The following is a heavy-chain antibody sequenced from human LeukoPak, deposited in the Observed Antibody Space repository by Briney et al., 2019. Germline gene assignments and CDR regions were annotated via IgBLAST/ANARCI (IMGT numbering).Heavy chain of an antibody. V-gene: IGHV4-34*01. CDR3: ATTGSFDYGDTNWFDP. J-gene: IGHJ5*02. CDR1: VGSSTGYY. CDR2: INHSGST. Sequence: SETLSLTCAVYVGSSTGYYWSRIRQPPGQGLEWIGEINHSGSTNYNPSLKSRVTISVDTSKHQFSLKLSSVTAADTAVYYCATTGSFDYGDTNWFDPWGQGTLVTVSS. D-gene: IGHD4-17*01.